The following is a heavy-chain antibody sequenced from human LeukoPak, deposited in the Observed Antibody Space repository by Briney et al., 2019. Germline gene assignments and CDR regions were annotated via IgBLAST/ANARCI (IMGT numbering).Heavy chain of an antibody. V-gene: IGHV4-30-4*08. J-gene: IGHJ5*02. CDR3: ARTIVVVPAAMVGWFDP. CDR2: IYYSGST. D-gene: IGHD2-2*01. Sequence: SETLSLTCTVSGGSISSGDYYWSWIRQPPGKGLEWIGYIYYSGSTYYNPSLKSRVTISVDTSKNQFSLKLSSVTAADTAVYYCARTIVVVPAAMVGWFDPWGQGTLVTVSS. CDR1: GGSISSGDYY.